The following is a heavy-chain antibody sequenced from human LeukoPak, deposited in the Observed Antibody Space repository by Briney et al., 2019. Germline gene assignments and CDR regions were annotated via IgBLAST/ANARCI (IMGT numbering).Heavy chain of an antibody. D-gene: IGHD3-10*01. V-gene: IGHV3-23*01. J-gene: IGHJ1*01. Sequence: GGSLRLSCAASGFTFSSYAMSWVRQAPGMGLEWVSAISGSGGSTYYADSVKGRFTISRDNSKNTLYLQMKSLRAEDTAVYYCAKDQEYYFKWEYFQHWGQGTLVTVSS. CDR2: ISGSGGST. CDR1: GFTFSSYA. CDR3: AKDQEYYFKWEYFQH.